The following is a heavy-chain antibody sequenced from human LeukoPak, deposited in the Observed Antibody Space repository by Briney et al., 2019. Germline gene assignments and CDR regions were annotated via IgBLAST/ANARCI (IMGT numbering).Heavy chain of an antibody. V-gene: IGHV4-59*01. Sequence: PSETLSLTFTVSGGSISSYYWSWIRQPPGKGLEWIGYIYYSGSTNYNPSLKSRVTISVDTSKNQFSLKLSSVTAADTAVYYCARVLTVAGTGEGLRYYYYYYYMDVWGKGTTVTVSS. J-gene: IGHJ6*03. CDR2: IYYSGST. D-gene: IGHD6-19*01. CDR1: GGSISSYY. CDR3: ARVLTVAGTGEGLRYYYYYYYMDV.